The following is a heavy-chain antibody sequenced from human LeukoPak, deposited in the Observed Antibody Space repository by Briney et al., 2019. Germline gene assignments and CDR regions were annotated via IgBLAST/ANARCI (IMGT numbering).Heavy chain of an antibody. Sequence: ASVKVSCKASGYTFTSYAMNWVRQAPGQGLEWMGWISAYNGNTNYAQKLQGRVTMTTDTSTSTAYMELRSLRSDDTAVYYCARDEGPAADFDYWGQGTLVTVSS. J-gene: IGHJ4*02. V-gene: IGHV1-18*01. CDR2: ISAYNGNT. CDR3: ARDEGPAADFDY. D-gene: IGHD2-2*01. CDR1: GYTFTSYA.